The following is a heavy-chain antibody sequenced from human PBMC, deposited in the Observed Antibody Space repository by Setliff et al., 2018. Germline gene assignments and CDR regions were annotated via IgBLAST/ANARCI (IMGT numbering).Heavy chain of an antibody. J-gene: IGHJ1*01. Sequence: SETLSLTCNVSGGSISSDYWSWIRQPPGKALEWIGYFYHSASSNYNPSLKGRVTMSADTSKNQLYLSLTSVSATDTAVYFCATMGAGDSGYYLAYFHHWGQGTLVTVSS. V-gene: IGHV4-59*12. CDR2: FYHSASS. D-gene: IGHD5-12*01. CDR3: ATMGAGDSGYYLAYFHH. CDR1: GGSISSDY.